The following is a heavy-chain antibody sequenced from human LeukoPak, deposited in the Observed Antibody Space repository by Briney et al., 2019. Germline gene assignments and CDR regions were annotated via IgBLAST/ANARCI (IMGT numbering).Heavy chain of an antibody. CDR2: INPNSGGT. J-gene: IGHJ4*02. Sequence: ASVKVSCKASGYTFTGYYMHWVRQAPGQGLEWMGWINPNSGGTNYAQKFQGRVTMTRDTSISTAYMELSRLRSDDTVVYYCARVYCSSTSCYLDYWGQGTLVTVSS. CDR3: ARVYCSSTSCYLDY. D-gene: IGHD2-2*01. CDR1: GYTFTGYY. V-gene: IGHV1-2*02.